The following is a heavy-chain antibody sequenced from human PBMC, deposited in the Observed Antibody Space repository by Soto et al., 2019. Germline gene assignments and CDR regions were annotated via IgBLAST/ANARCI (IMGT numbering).Heavy chain of an antibody. J-gene: IGHJ4*02. D-gene: IGHD6-13*01. Sequence: EVQLVESGGGLVQPGGSLRLSCAASGFTFSTHWMHWVRQAPGKGLVWVSRINHDGSSISYADSVKGRFTISRDNDKNTLYLQMNSLRAEDTAVYYCARVGAIGAVVNRPSGDYWRQGTLVTASS. CDR1: GFTFSTHW. CDR2: INHDGSSI. CDR3: ARVGAIGAVVNRPSGDY. V-gene: IGHV3-74*01.